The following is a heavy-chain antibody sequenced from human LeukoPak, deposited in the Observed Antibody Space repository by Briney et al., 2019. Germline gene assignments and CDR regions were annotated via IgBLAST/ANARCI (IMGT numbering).Heavy chain of an antibody. J-gene: IGHJ3*02. CDR1: GFTFSSYS. Sequence: GGSLRLSCAASGFTFSSYSMTWVRQAPGKGLEWVSYISTTSRTIYYADSVKGRLTISRDNAKNSLYLQMNSLRAEDTAVYYCARVTGTMILPTGACDIWGQGTMVTVSS. V-gene: IGHV3-48*01. CDR2: ISTTSRTI. CDR3: ARVTGTMILPTGACDI. D-gene: IGHD3-22*01.